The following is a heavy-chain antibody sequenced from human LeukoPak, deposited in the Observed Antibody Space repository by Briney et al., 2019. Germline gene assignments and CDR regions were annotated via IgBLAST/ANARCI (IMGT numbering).Heavy chain of an antibody. V-gene: IGHV1-24*01. Sequence: ASVKVSCKVSGYTLTELSMHWVRQAPGKGLEWMGGFDPEDGETIYAQKFQGRVTMTEDTSTDTAYMELSSLRSEDTAVYYCAREAIDYYDSSGRGAFDIWGQGTMVTVSS. J-gene: IGHJ3*02. CDR1: GYTLTELS. CDR2: FDPEDGET. D-gene: IGHD3-22*01. CDR3: AREAIDYYDSSGRGAFDI.